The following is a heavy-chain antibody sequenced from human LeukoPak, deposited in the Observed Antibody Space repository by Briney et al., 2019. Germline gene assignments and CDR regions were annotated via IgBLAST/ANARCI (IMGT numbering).Heavy chain of an antibody. Sequence: GGSLRLSCAASGFTFSSYAMSSVRQAPGKGLEWVSAISGSGGSTYYADSVKGRFTISRDNSKNTLYLQMNSLRAEDTAIYYCAKHYYGSGSYADYWGQGTLVTVSS. CDR3: AKHYYGSGSYADY. J-gene: IGHJ4*02. D-gene: IGHD3-10*01. CDR2: ISGSGGST. V-gene: IGHV3-23*01. CDR1: GFTFSSYA.